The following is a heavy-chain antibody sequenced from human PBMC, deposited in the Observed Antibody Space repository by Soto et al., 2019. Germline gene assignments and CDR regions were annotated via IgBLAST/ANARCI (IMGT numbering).Heavy chain of an antibody. V-gene: IGHV3-30-3*01. J-gene: IGHJ4*02. CDR3: ARARITMMGLDY. D-gene: IGHD3-22*01. CDR2: ISYDGSNK. Sequence: GGSLRLSCAASGFTFSSYAMHWVRQAPGKGLEWVAVISYDGSNKYYADSVKGRFTISRDNSKNTLYLQMNSLRAEDTAVYYCARARITMMGLDYWGQGTLVTVSS. CDR1: GFTFSSYA.